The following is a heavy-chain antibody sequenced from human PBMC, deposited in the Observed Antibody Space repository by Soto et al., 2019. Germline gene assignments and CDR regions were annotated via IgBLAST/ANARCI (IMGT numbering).Heavy chain of an antibody. CDR3: ARGRPYYYDSSGYYESAEYFQH. J-gene: IGHJ1*01. D-gene: IGHD3-22*01. CDR1: GFTFSSYA. V-gene: IGHV3-30-3*01. CDR2: ISYDGSNK. Sequence: GGSLRLSCAASGFTFSSYAMHWVRQAPGKGLEWVAVISYDGSNKYYADSVKGRFTISRDNSKNTLYLQMNSLRAEDTAVYYCARGRPYYYDSSGYYESAEYFQHWGQGTLVTVSS.